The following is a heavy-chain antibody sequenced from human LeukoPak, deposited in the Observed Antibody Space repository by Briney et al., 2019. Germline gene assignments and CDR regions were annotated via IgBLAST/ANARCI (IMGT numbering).Heavy chain of an antibody. J-gene: IGHJ5*02. CDR1: GGSISSSTYY. Sequence: SETLSLTCTVSGGSISSSTYYWAWIRQPPGKGLERIGSIYYTGTTYYNPSLTSRVTISVDMSKNQFSLRLTSVTAADTAVFYCARQQCNGGSCYSRAIWFDPWGQGTLVTVSS. V-gene: IGHV4-39*01. D-gene: IGHD2-15*01. CDR3: ARQQCNGGSCYSRAIWFDP. CDR2: IYYTGTT.